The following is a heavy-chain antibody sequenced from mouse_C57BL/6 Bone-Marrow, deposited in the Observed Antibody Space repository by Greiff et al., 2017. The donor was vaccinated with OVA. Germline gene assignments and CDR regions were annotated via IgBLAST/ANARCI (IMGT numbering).Heavy chain of an antibody. Sequence: EVKLVESGPVLVKPGPSVKISCKASGFTFTDYYMHWVKQSHGKSLEWIGLVYPYNGGTSYNQKVKGKATLTVDTSSSTAYMELNSLTSEDSAVYYCARGATVVEFAMDYWGQGTSVTVSS. CDR2: VYPYNGGT. V-gene: IGHV1-36*01. CDR3: ARGATVVEFAMDY. J-gene: IGHJ4*01. D-gene: IGHD1-1*01. CDR1: GFTFTDYY.